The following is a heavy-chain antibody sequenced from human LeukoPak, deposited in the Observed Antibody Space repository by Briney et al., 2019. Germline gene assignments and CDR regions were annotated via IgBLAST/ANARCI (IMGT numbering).Heavy chain of an antibody. CDR1: GYTFTGYY. CDR2: INPNSGGT. D-gene: IGHD3-10*01. V-gene: IGHV1-2*02. CDR3: ARASPMVRGVIIKPSDY. Sequence: ASVKVSCKASGYTFTGYYMHWVRQAPGQGLEWMGWINPNSGGTNYAQKFQGRVTMTRDTSISTAYMELSRLRSDDTAVYYCARASPMVRGVIIKPSDYWGQGTLVTVSS. J-gene: IGHJ4*02.